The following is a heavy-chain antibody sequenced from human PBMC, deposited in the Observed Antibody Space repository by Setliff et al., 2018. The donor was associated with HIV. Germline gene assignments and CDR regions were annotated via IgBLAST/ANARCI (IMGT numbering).Heavy chain of an antibody. CDR3: ARDYYGSGSYFILDY. CDR1: GYTFTSYG. Sequence: ASVKVSCKASGYTFTSYGMSWVRQAPGQGLEWVGWISAYNGNTHYAQKLQGRVTMTTDTSTSTAYMELRSLRSDDTAVYYCARDYYGSGSYFILDYWGPGTLVTVSS. CDR2: ISAYNGNT. J-gene: IGHJ4*02. D-gene: IGHD3-10*01. V-gene: IGHV1-18*01.